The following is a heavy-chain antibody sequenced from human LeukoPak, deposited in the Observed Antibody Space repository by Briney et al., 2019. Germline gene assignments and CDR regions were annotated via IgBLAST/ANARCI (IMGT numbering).Heavy chain of an antibody. CDR3: ARGKPHDAFDI. CDR2: IIPIFGTA. Sequence: GASVKVSCKASGGTFSSYAISWVRQAPGQGLEWMGGIIPIFGTANYAQKSQGRVTITADESTSTAYMELSSLRSEDTAVYYCARGKPHDAFDIWGQGTMVTVSS. V-gene: IGHV1-69*13. CDR1: GGTFSSYA. J-gene: IGHJ3*02.